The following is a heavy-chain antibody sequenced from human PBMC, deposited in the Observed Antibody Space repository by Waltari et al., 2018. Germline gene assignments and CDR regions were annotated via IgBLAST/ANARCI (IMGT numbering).Heavy chain of an antibody. CDR1: GGTFSSYA. Sequence: QVQLVQSGAEVKKPGSSVKVSCKASGGTFSSYAISWVRQAPGQGLEWMGGIIPIFGTANYAQKFQGRVTITADESTSTAYMELSSLRSEDTAVYYCARGGYCSSTSCSLSAFDIWGQGTMVTVSS. V-gene: IGHV1-69*12. CDR3: ARGGYCSSTSCSLSAFDI. J-gene: IGHJ3*02. CDR2: IIPIFGTA. D-gene: IGHD2-2*01.